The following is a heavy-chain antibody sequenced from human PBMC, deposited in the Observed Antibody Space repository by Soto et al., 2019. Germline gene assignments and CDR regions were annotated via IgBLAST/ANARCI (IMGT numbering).Heavy chain of an antibody. CDR2: IKQDGSET. Sequence: EVQLVESGGGLVQPGGSLRLSCAASGFTFSSYWMSWVRQAPGKGLEWVASIKQDGSETYYVDSVKGRFTISRDNAKNSLYLQMNSLRAEDTAVYYCARGPLVLHYCGSGSYLNYWGQGTLVTVSS. CDR3: ARGPLVLHYCGSGSYLNY. CDR1: GFTFSSYW. V-gene: IGHV3-7*01. J-gene: IGHJ4*02. D-gene: IGHD3-10*01.